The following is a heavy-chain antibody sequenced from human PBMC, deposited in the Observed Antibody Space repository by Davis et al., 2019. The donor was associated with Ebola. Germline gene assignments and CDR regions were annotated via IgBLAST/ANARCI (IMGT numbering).Heavy chain of an antibody. V-gene: IGHV4-39*01. CDR2: IYYSGST. CDR3: AAEELLRHWFDP. CDR1: GGSISSSSYY. Sequence: PSETLSLTCTVSGGSISSSSYYWGWIRQPPGKGLEWIGSIYYSGSTYYNPSLKSRVTISVDTSKNQFSLKLSSVTAADTAVYYCAAEELLRHWFDPWGQGTLVTVSS. J-gene: IGHJ5*02. D-gene: IGHD1-26*01.